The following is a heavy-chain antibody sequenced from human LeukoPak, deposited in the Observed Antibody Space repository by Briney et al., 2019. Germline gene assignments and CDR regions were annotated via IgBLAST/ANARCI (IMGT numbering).Heavy chain of an antibody. J-gene: IGHJ1*01. D-gene: IGHD3-3*01. V-gene: IGHV3-15*01. CDR2: IRSRTDGGTT. CDR1: GFNFSDDW. Sequence: GGSLRLSCAASGFNFSDDWMNWVRQAPGKGLEWLGRIRSRTDGGTTDYASLVKGRFTISRDDSKNTLFLQMNSLKIEDTGVYFCTTSLGVVSARWGRGTLVTVSS. CDR3: TTSLGVVSAR.